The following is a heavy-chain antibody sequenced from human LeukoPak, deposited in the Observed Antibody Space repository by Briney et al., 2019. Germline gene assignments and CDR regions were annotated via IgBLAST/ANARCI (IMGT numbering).Heavy chain of an antibody. J-gene: IGHJ6*03. CDR2: INHSGST. Sequence: EASETLSLTCAVYGGSFSGYYWSWIRQPPGKGLEWIGEINHSGSTNYNPSLKSRVTISVDTSKNQFSLKLSSVTAADTAVYYCARANPSSYCSGGSCYSGVKNYYYMDVWGKGTTVTVSS. V-gene: IGHV4-34*01. D-gene: IGHD2-15*01. CDR3: ARANPSSYCSGGSCYSGVKNYYYMDV. CDR1: GGSFSGYY.